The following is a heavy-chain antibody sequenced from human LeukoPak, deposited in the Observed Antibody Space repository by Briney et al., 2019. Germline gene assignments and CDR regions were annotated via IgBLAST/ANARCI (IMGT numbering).Heavy chain of an antibody. Sequence: GGSLRLSCAASGFTFSSYAMTWVRQVPGKGLEWVSAILASGGGTNYADSAKGRFTISRDNSKKTLYLQMNSLRAVDTAVYYCAKNYYDSSGYYSWYFDYWGQGTQVTVSS. CDR1: GFTFSSYA. CDR2: ILASGGGT. D-gene: IGHD3-22*01. CDR3: AKNYYDSSGYYSWYFDY. J-gene: IGHJ4*02. V-gene: IGHV3-23*01.